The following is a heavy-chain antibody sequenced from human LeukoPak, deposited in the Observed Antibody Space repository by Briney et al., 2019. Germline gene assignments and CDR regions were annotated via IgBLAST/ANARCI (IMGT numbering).Heavy chain of an antibody. V-gene: IGHV3-66*01. J-gene: IGHJ4*02. Sequence: PGGSLRLSCAASGFTFSSYAMSWVRQAPGKGLEWVSVLQSGGTTYYADSVKGRFTISRDISKNTLYLQMNSLRVEDTAVYYCARDLYYGSGGYYFDYWGQGTLVTVSS. CDR3: ARDLYYGSGGYYFDY. CDR2: LQSGGTT. CDR1: GFTFSSYA. D-gene: IGHD3-10*01.